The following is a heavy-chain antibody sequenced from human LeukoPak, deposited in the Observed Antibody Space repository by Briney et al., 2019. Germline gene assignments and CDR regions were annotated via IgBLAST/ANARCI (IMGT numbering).Heavy chain of an antibody. CDR2: VYYSGTT. J-gene: IGHJ5*02. Sequence: SETLSLTCTVPGGSISTYYWGWIRQPPGKGLEWIGYVYYSGTTNYNPSLKSRVTISVDTSKNQFSLKLASVTAADTAVYYCAKILPTGRWFDPWGQGTLVTVSS. CDR1: GGSISTYY. CDR3: AKILPTGRWFDP. V-gene: IGHV4-59*01. D-gene: IGHD3-10*01.